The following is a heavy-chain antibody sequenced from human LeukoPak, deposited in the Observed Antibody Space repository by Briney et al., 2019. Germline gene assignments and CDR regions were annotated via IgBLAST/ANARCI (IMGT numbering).Heavy chain of an antibody. V-gene: IGHV1-69*13. CDR2: IIPIFGTA. CDR1: GGTFSSYA. D-gene: IGHD6-19*01. CDR3: ARGVSSSGWGPKNWYFDL. J-gene: IGHJ2*01. Sequence: GASVKVSCTASGGTFSSYAISWVRQAPGQGLEWMGGIIPIFGTANYAQKFQGRVTTTADESTSTAYMELRSLRSDDTAVYYCARGVSSSGWGPKNWYFDLWGRGTLVTVSS.